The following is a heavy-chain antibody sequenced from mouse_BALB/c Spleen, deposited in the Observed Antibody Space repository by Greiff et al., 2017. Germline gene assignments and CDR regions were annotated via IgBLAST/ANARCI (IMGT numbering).Heavy chain of an antibody. J-gene: IGHJ3*01. CDR3: ARDDKLGWFAY. CDR2: IWAGGST. D-gene: IGHD4-1*01. V-gene: IGHV2-9*02. CDR1: GFSLTSYG. Sequence: QVQLKESGPGLVAPSQSLSITCTVSGFSLTSYGVHWVRQPPGKGLEWLGVIWAGGSTNYNSALMSRLSISKDNSKSQVFLKMNSLQTDDTAMYYCARDDKLGWFAYWGQGTLVTVSA.